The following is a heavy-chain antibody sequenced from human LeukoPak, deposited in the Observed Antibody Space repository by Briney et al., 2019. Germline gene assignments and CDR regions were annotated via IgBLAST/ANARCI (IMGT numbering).Heavy chain of an antibody. D-gene: IGHD3-3*01. V-gene: IGHV3-20*04. CDR2: INWNGGST. CDR3: ARVKGSGYRNSIDY. CDR1: GFTFDDYA. Sequence: GGSLRLSCAASGFTFDDYAMNWVRHAPGKGLEWVSGINWNGGSTYYGDSVKGRFTISRDNAKNSLYLQMNSLRAEDTALYYCARVKGSGYRNSIDYWGQGTLVTVSS. J-gene: IGHJ4*02.